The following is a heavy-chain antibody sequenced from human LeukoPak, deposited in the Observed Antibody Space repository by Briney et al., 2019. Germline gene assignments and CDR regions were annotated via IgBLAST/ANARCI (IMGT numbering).Heavy chain of an antibody. CDR3: ARDLGRSHYYYYYMDV. Sequence: ASVKVSCKASGGTFSSYAISWVRQAPGQGLEWMGGIIPIFGTANYAQKFQGRVTITTDESTSTAYMELSSLRSEDTAVYYYARDLGRSHYYYYYMDVWGKGTTVTVSS. V-gene: IGHV1-69*05. D-gene: IGHD1-14*01. CDR2: IIPIFGTA. CDR1: GGTFSSYA. J-gene: IGHJ6*03.